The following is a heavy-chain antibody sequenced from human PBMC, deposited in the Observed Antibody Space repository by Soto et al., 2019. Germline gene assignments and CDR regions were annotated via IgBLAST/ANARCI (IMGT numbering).Heavy chain of an antibody. CDR1: GGSISSYY. Sequence: SETLSLTCTVSGGSISSYYWSWIRQPPGKGLEWIGYIYYSGSTNYNPSLKSRVTISVDTSKNQFSLKLSSVTAADTAVYYCARHSLAATSWHYYYYMDVWGKGTTVTVSS. V-gene: IGHV4-59*08. D-gene: IGHD2-15*01. CDR3: ARHSLAATSWHYYYYMDV. J-gene: IGHJ6*03. CDR2: IYYSGST.